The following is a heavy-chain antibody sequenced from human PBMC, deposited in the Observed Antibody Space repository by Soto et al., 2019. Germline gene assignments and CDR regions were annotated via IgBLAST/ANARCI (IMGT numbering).Heavy chain of an antibody. D-gene: IGHD3-3*01. CDR1: GDTLNRFT. CDR3: TTLGP. Sequence: QVQLVQSGAEVKKPGSSVMVSCKGSGDTLNRFTISWVRQAPGQGLEWMGRITPILNATNNAPKFQGRVTIPADKSTNAAYMELTSLTSDDTAVYSCTTLGPWGQGTLVTVSP. V-gene: IGHV1-69*08. CDR2: ITPILNAT. J-gene: IGHJ5*02.